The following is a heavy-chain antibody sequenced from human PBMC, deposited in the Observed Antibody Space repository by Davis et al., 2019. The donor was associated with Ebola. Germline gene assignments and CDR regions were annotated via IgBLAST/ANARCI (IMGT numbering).Heavy chain of an antibody. D-gene: IGHD2-8*01. J-gene: IGHJ6*04. CDR2: IYYSGST. CDR3: ARGRLYLGV. Sequence: MPGGSLRLSCTVSGGSISSYYWSWIRQPPGKGLEWIGYIYYSGSTNYDPSLKSRVTISVDTSKNQFSLKLSSVTAADTAVYYRARGRLYLGVWGKGTTVTVSS. CDR1: GGSISSYY. V-gene: IGHV4-59*01.